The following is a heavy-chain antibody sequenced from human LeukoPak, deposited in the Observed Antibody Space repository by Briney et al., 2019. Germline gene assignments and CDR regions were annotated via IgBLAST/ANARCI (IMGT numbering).Heavy chain of an antibody. CDR2: INPNSGGT. V-gene: IGHV1-2*02. D-gene: IGHD3-10*01. CDR3: ARQGWYYGSGVIAEPFDY. J-gene: IGHJ4*02. CDR1: GYTFTGYY. Sequence: GASVKVSCKASGYTFTGYYMHWVRQAPGQGLEWMGWINPNSGGTNYAQKFQGRVTMTRDTSISTAYMELSRLRSDDTAAYYCARQGWYYGSGVIAEPFDYWGQGTLVTVSS.